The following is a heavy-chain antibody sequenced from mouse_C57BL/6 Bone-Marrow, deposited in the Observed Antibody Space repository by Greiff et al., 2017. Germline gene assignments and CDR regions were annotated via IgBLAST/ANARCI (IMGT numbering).Heavy chain of an antibody. CDR2: INPYNGGT. Sequence: VQLQQSGPVLVKPGASVKMSCKASGYTFTDYYMNWVKQSHGKSLEWIGVINPYNGGTSYNQKFNCKATLTVDTSSSTAYMELNRLTSEDSAVYYCARITTVVAHYYAMDYWGQGTSVTVSS. CDR3: ARITTVVAHYYAMDY. V-gene: IGHV1-19*01. D-gene: IGHD1-1*01. J-gene: IGHJ4*01. CDR1: GYTFTDYY.